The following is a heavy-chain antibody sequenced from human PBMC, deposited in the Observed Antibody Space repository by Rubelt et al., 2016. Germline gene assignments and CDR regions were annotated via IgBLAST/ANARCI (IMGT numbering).Heavy chain of an antibody. D-gene: IGHD5-24*01. J-gene: IGHJ4*02. V-gene: IGHV1-46*01. CDR1: GYTFTSYY. Sequence: QVQLVQSGAEVKKPGASVKVSCKASGYTFTSYYMHWVRQAPGQGLEWMGIINPSGGSTSYAQRFKGRVNMTRETSTSTVYMELSSLRSEDTAVYYCARTKTVEMATIPLAYWGQGTLVTVSS. CDR3: ARTKTVEMATIPLAY. CDR2: INPSGGST.